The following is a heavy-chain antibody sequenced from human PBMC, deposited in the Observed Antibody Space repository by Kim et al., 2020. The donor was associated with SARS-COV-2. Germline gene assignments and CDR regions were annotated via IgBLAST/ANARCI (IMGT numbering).Heavy chain of an antibody. V-gene: IGHV3-23*01. CDR2: ISGSGGST. D-gene: IGHD4-17*01. J-gene: IGHJ5*02. Sequence: GGSLRLSCAASGFTFSSYAMSWVRQAPGKGLEWVSAISGSGGSTYYADSVKGRFTISRDNSKNTLYLQMNSLRAEDTAVYYCAKDPLSDYGGKVPSWFDPWGQGTLVTVSS. CDR1: GFTFSSYA. CDR3: AKDPLSDYGGKVPSWFDP.